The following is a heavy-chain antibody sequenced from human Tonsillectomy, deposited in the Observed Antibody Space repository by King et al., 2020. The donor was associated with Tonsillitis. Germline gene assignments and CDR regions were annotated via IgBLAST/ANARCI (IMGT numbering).Heavy chain of an antibody. Sequence: VQLQESGPGVVKPSETLSLTCTVSGGSISSSDQYWAWIRQPPGEGLEWIGYMYYSGTIFYNPSLKSRITISGGTSENRFSLKLSSVTAADTAVYFCARYVSGSFDDWVQGALVTVSS. CDR3: ARYVSGSFDD. J-gene: IGHJ4*02. CDR1: GGSISSSDQY. CDR2: MYYSGTI. V-gene: IGHV4-39*01. D-gene: IGHD1-26*01.